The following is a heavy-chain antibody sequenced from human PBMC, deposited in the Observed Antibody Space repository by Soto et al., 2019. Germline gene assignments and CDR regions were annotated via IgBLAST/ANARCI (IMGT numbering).Heavy chain of an antibody. D-gene: IGHD2-2*01. V-gene: IGHV3-33*01. CDR3: ARDRGGYCSSTSCYEPYYYYGMDV. Sequence: GGSLGLSCAASGFTFSSYGMHWVRQAPGKGLEWVAVIWYDGSNKYYADSVKGRFTISRDNSKNTLYLQMNSLRAEDTAVYYCARDRGGYCSSTSCYEPYYYYGMDVWGQGTTVTVSS. CDR1: GFTFSSYG. CDR2: IWYDGSNK. J-gene: IGHJ6*02.